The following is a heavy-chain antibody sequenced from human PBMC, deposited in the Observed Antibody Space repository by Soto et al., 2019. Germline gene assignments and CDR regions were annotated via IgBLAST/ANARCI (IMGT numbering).Heavy chain of an antibody. J-gene: IGHJ4*02. D-gene: IGHD3-22*01. CDR1: GDSFSSNSAA. Sequence: PSQTLSLTCAISGDSFSSNSAAWNWIRQSPSRGLEWLGRTYYRSKWYNDYAVSVKSRITINPDTSKNQFSLQLNSVTPEDTAVYYCARDYQTYYYDSSGYYYGLWYFDYWGQGTLVTVSS. V-gene: IGHV6-1*01. CDR2: TYYRSKWYN. CDR3: ARDYQTYYYDSSGYYYGLWYFDY.